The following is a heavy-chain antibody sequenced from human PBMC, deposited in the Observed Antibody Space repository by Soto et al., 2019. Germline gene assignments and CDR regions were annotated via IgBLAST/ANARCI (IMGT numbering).Heavy chain of an antibody. CDR2: VGTKSNSYAT. J-gene: IGHJ5*02. V-gene: IGHV3-73*01. Sequence: PGGCLRLSCVVSGFSFSNYWMTWVRQASGKGLEWVGRVGTKSNSYATQYSESVKGRFTISRDDSKSTAYLQLNSLKAEDTARYFCTRVCSGGTCYFDPWGQGTPVTVSS. D-gene: IGHD2-15*01. CDR3: TRVCSGGTCYFDP. CDR1: GFSFSNYW.